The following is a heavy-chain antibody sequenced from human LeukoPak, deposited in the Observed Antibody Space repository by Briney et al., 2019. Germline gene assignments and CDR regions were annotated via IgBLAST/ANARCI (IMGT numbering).Heavy chain of an antibody. V-gene: IGHV3-23*01. CDR2: IIANNENG. Sequence: GGSLRLSCAASGFTFSIYAMSWVRQAPGKGLEWVSVIIANNENGQYADSVKGRFTISRDNSKNTLYLQMNSLRVEDTAVYYCVKDGPNYDILNAFWGQGTLVTVSS. J-gene: IGHJ4*02. CDR3: VKDGPNYDILNAF. CDR1: GFTFSIYA. D-gene: IGHD3-9*01.